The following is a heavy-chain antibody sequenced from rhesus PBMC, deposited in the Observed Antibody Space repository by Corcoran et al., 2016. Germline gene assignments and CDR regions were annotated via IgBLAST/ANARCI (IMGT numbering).Heavy chain of an antibody. V-gene: IGHV4-169*02. CDR2: IYGSGSST. Sequence: QLQLQESGPGLVKPSETLSVTCAVSGGSISSSYWSWIRQAPGKGLEWIGYIYGSGSSTNYNPSLKRRVILSVDTSKNQLALKLSSVTTADTAVYYCARDRGPGAYWGQGVLVTVSS. CDR3: ARDRGPGAY. CDR1: GGSISSSY. D-gene: IGHD3-9*01. J-gene: IGHJ4*01.